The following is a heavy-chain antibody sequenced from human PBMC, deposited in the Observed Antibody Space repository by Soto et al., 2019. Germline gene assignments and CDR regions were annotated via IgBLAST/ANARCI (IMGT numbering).Heavy chain of an antibody. CDR1: GFTFSSYW. J-gene: IGHJ5*02. Sequence: GESLKISCAASGFTFSSYWMHWVRQAPGKGLVWVSRINSDGSSTSYADSVKGRFTISRDNAKNTLYLQMNSLGAEDTAVYYCARGRHFSGSYSLRFDPWGQGTLVTVSS. CDR2: INSDGSST. CDR3: ARGRHFSGSYSLRFDP. V-gene: IGHV3-74*01. D-gene: IGHD1-26*01.